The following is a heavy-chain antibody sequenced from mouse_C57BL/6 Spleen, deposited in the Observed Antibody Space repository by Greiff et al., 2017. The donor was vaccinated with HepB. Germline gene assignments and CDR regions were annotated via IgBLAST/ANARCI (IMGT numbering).Heavy chain of an antibody. V-gene: IGHV1-69*01. Sequence: QVQLQQPGAELVMPGASVKLSCKASGYTFTSYWMHWVKQRPGQGLEWIGEIDPSDSYTNYNQKFKGKSTLTVDKSSSTAYMQLSSLTSEDSAVYYCARKGLGQATFAYWGQGTLVTVSA. CDR1: GYTFTSYW. J-gene: IGHJ3*01. CDR2: IDPSDSYT. D-gene: IGHD3-2*02. CDR3: ARKGLGQATFAY.